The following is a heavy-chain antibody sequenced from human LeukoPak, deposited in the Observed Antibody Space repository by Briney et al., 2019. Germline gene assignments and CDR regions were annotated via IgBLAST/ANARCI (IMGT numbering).Heavy chain of an antibody. Sequence: ASVKVSCKASGYTFTSYAMHWMRQAPGQRLEWMGWINAGNGNTKYSQKFQGRVTSTRDTSASTAYMELSSLRSEDTAVYYCAREGSGYAFGDYWGQGTLVTVSS. V-gene: IGHV1-3*01. J-gene: IGHJ4*02. D-gene: IGHD5-12*01. CDR1: GYTFTSYA. CDR2: INAGNGNT. CDR3: AREGSGYAFGDY.